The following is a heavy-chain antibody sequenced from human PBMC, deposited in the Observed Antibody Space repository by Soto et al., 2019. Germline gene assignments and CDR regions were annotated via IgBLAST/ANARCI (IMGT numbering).Heavy chain of an antibody. Sequence: SETLSLTCTVSGGSISSGDYYWSWIRQPPGKGLEWIGYICYSGSTYYNPSLKSRVTISVDTSKNQFSLKLSSVTAADTAVYYCARVGSIAPRKHAMVEDRGQGTLVNLSS. J-gene: IGHJ4*02. V-gene: IGHV4-30-4*01. CDR2: ICYSGST. D-gene: IGHD6-6*01. CDR1: GGSISSGDYY. CDR3: ARVGSIAPRKHAMVED.